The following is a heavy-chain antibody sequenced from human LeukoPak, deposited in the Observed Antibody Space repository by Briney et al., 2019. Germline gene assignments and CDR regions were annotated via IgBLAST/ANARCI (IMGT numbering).Heavy chain of an antibody. J-gene: IGHJ5*02. CDR2: ISSSSSYI. CDR3: ARGLSALGGWFDP. CDR1: GFTFSSYS. D-gene: IGHD1-26*01. Sequence: GGSLRLSCAASGFTFSSYSVNWVRQAPGKGLEWVSSISSSSSYIYYTDSVKGRFTISRDNAKNSLYLQMNSLRAEDTAVYYCARGLSALGGWFDPWGQGTLVAVSS. V-gene: IGHV3-21*01.